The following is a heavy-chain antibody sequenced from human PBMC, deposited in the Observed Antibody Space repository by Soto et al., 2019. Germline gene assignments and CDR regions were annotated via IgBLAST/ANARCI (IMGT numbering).Heavy chain of an antibody. J-gene: IGHJ4*02. CDR1: GFTFSNYA. Sequence: EAELVESGGGLVQPGGSLTLSCAASGFTFSNYAMSWVRQAPGGGLEWVSSMSGSSSTTYYADSVRGQFTISRDRSKNTLYLQMSSLRAEDTALYYCAKNQERELPRVIDFWGQGTLVTVSS. CDR3: AKNQERELPRVIDF. V-gene: IGHV3-23*04. CDR2: MSGSSSTT. D-gene: IGHD1-7*01.